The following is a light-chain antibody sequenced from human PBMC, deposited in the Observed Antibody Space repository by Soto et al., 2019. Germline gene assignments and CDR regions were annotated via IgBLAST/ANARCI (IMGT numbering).Light chain of an antibody. CDR2: DAS. Sequence: ENVFTPSPATPSLSPGGRATPPCRASQSLSSYLAWYQQKPGQAPRLLIYDASNRATGIPARFSGSGSGTDFTLTISSLEPEDFAVYYCQQRSNWPLTFGGGTKVDIK. CDR3: QQRSNWPLT. V-gene: IGKV3-11*01. J-gene: IGKJ4*01. CDR1: QSLSSY.